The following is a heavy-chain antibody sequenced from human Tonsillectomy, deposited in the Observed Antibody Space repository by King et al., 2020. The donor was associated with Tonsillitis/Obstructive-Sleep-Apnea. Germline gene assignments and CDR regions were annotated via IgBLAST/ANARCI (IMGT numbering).Heavy chain of an antibody. CDR2: IGTAGDT. D-gene: IGHD3-3*01. CDR3: ARMAIFGVDAFDI. V-gene: IGHV3-13*01. Sequence: VQLVESGGGLVQPGGSLRLSCAASGFTFSSYDMHWVRQATGKGLEWVSAIGTAGDTYYPGSVKGRFTISRENAKSSLYLQMNSLRAGDTAVYYCARMAIFGVDAFDIWGQGTMVTVSS. CDR1: GFTFSSYD. J-gene: IGHJ3*02.